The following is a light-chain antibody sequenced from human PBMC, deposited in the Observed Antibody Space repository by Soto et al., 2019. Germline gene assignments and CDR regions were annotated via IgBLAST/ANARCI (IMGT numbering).Light chain of an antibody. CDR1: SSDVGAYNY. CDR2: EVS. Sequence: QSVLTQPASVSGSPGQSITISCTGTSSDVGAYNYVSWYQHHPGKAPKVMIYEVSNRPPGVSNRFSGSKSGNTASLTISGLQAEDEADYYCSSFTSSTPWVFGGGTKLTVL. V-gene: IGLV2-14*01. CDR3: SSFTSSTPWV. J-gene: IGLJ3*02.